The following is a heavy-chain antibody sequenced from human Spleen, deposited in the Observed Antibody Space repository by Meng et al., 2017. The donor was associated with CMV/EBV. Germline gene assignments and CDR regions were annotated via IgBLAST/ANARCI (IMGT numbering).Heavy chain of an antibody. CDR1: GYNFSNYY. CDR3: ARGRRYEAFDI. Sequence: SCKADGYNFSNYYMHWVRQDPGQGLEWMGWINDNSGGDNYAQKFQGRVTMIRDTSISTAYVELGSLRSDDTAVYYCARGRRYEAFDIWGQGTMVTVSS. J-gene: IGHJ3*02. CDR2: INDNSGGD. V-gene: IGHV1-2*02.